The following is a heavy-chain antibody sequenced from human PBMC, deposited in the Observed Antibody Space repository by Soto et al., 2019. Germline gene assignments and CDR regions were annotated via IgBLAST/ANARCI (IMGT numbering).Heavy chain of an antibody. V-gene: IGHV3-7*03. D-gene: IGHD3-16*02. J-gene: IGHJ4*02. CDR3: ARGLLTFGGVIVVAFDF. Sequence: PGGSLRLSCEASGFTFSSYWMSWVRQAPGKGLEWVANIKKDGSEKFYVDSVMGRFAISRDNAKNSLYLQMDSLRADDTAVYYCARGLLTFGGVIVVAFDFWGLGTLVTVSS. CDR2: IKKDGSEK. CDR1: GFTFSSYW.